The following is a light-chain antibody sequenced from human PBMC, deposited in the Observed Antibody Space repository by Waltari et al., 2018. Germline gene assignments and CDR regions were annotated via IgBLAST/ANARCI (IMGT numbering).Light chain of an antibody. Sequence: EIVMTQSPATLSVSPGERATLSCRASQSVSANLAWYQQKPGQAPRLLIYDASNRATGIPARFSGSGSGTDFTLTISSLEPEDFAVYYCQQRSNWQTFGQGTRLEIK. CDR1: QSVSAN. CDR2: DAS. V-gene: IGKV3D-11*02. J-gene: IGKJ5*01. CDR3: QQRSNWQT.